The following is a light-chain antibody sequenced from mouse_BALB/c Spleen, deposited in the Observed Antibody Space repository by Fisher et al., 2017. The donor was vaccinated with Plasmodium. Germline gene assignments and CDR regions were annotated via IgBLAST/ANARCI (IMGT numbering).Light chain of an antibody. CDR1: LSIVHSNGNTY. CDR2: RVS. CDR3: QQSAHIPLT. Sequence: VLTQTTLSLPVSLGDQASMSCSSSLSIVHSNGNTYLEWYRLKPGQTPKLLIYRVSNRFSGAPDRFSGSESGTDFTLSINSVETEGFGIYFCQQSAHIPLTFGAGAKLELK. V-gene: IGKV1-117*01. J-gene: IGKJ5*01.